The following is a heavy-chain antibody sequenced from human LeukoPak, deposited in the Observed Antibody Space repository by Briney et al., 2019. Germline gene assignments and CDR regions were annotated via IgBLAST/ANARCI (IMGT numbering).Heavy chain of an antibody. J-gene: IGHJ6*03. Sequence: SETLSLTCTVSGGSISSYYWSWIRQPPGKGLEWIGYIYYSGSTNYNPSLKSRVTISVDTSKNQFSLKLSSVTAADTAVYYCARVVVVVAAKGYMDVWGKGTTVTVSS. V-gene: IGHV4-59*08. CDR1: GGSISSYY. D-gene: IGHD2-15*01. CDR2: IYYSGST. CDR3: ARVVVVVAAKGYMDV.